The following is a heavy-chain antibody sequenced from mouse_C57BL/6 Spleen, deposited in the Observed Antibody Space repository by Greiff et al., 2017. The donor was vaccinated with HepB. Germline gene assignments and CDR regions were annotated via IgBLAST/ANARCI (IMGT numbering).Heavy chain of an antibody. D-gene: IGHD6-1*01. V-gene: IGHV1-15*01. Sequence: VQLQQSGAELVRPGASVTLSCKASGYTFTDYEMHWVKQTPVHGLEWIGAIDPETGGTAYNQKFKGKAILTADKSSSTAYMELRSLTSEDSAVYYCTRRGLRDYAMDYWGQGTSVTVSS. CDR3: TRRGLRDYAMDY. CDR2: IDPETGGT. CDR1: GYTFTDYE. J-gene: IGHJ4*01.